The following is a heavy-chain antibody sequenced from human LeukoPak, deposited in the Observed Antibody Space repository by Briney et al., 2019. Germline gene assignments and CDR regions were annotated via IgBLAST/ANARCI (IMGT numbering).Heavy chain of an antibody. CDR1: GYTFTSYA. CDR2: INAGNGNT. D-gene: IGHD6-6*01. CDR3: AKGVYSSSTYFDY. Sequence: GASVKVSCKASGYTFTSYAMHWVRQAPGQRLECMGWINAGNGNTKYSQEFQGRVTITRDTSASTAYMELSSLRSEDMAVYYCAKGVYSSSTYFDYWGQGTLVTVSS. V-gene: IGHV1-3*03. J-gene: IGHJ4*02.